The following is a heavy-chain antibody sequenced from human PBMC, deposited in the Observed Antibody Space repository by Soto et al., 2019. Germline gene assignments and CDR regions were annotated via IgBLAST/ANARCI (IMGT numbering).Heavy chain of an antibody. CDR3: ATYVGGGGGRGY. Sequence: SETLALIYSLSGGSTSNGTSCWGCIRQPPGKGMEWTGSVYYGGSTYYNPPLRSRVTISVDTSTNQFSLKLSSVTAADTAVYYCATYVGGGGGRGYWGQG. V-gene: IGHV4-39*01. J-gene: IGHJ4*02. CDR1: GGSTSNGTSC. D-gene: IGHD2-21*01. CDR2: VYYGGST.